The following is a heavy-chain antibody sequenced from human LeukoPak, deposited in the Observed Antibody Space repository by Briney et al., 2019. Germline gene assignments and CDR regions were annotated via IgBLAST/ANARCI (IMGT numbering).Heavy chain of an antibody. CDR1: GYTLTSYG. Sequence: GASVKVSCKASGYTLTSYGISWVRQAPGQGLEWMGWISAYNGNTNYAQKLQGRVTMTTDTSTSTAYMELRSLRSDDTAVYYCARSGGDIVVVPAPDWFDPWGQGTLVTVSS. V-gene: IGHV1-18*01. D-gene: IGHD2-2*01. CDR3: ARSGGDIVVVPAPDWFDP. CDR2: ISAYNGNT. J-gene: IGHJ5*02.